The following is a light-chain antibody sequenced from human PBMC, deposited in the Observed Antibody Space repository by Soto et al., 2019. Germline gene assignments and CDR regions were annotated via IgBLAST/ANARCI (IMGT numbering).Light chain of an antibody. V-gene: IGKV3-20*01. CDR2: GAS. CDR3: QQYGSSPGT. J-gene: IGKJ1*01. CDR1: QNVRNTY. Sequence: EIVMTQSPGTLSLSPVEMATLSFMASQNVRNTYLAWYQQKAGQAPRLLIYGASSRATVIPVRFSGSGSGTDFTLTISRLEPEDFAVYICQQYGSSPGTFGQGNKVDIK.